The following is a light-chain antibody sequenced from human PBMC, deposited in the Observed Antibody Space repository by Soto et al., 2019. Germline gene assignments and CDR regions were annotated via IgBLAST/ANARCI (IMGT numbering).Light chain of an antibody. CDR2: DAS. V-gene: IGKV3-11*01. J-gene: IGKJ4*01. CDR3: QQRSNWPLT. CDR1: QSVSSY. Sequence: EIVLTQSPATLSLSPGERATLSCRASQSVSSYLAWYQQKPGQAPRLLIYDASNRATGIPARFSGSGSGTDFTFTISSLEHEDFVVYYCQQRSNWPLTFGGGTKVEIK.